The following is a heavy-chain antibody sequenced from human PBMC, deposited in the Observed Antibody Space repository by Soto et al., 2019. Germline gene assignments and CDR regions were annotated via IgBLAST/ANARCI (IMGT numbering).Heavy chain of an antibody. CDR1: GYTFTGYY. J-gene: IGHJ3*02. CDR3: ARRMGVRGVHDAFDI. CDR2: INPNSGGT. D-gene: IGHD3-10*01. Sequence: QVQLVQSGAEVKKPGASVKVSCKASGYTFTGYYMHWVRQAPGQGLEWMGWINPNSGGTNYAQKFQGRVTMTRDTSISTAYMELSRLRSDDTAVYYCARRMGVRGVHDAFDIWGQGTMVTVSS. V-gene: IGHV1-2*02.